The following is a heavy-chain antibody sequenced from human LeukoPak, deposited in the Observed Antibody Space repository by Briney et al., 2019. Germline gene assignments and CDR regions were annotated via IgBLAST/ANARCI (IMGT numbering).Heavy chain of an antibody. CDR1: GYTFTSYD. V-gene: IGHV1-8*03. CDR2: MNPNSGNT. CDR3: ARGRDDYSNYVNFDY. J-gene: IGHJ4*02. D-gene: IGHD4-11*01. Sequence: ASVKVSCKASGYTFTSYDINWVRQATGQGLEWMGWMNPNSGNTGYAQKFQGRVTITRNTSISSAYMELSSLRSEDTAVYYCARGRDDYSNYVNFDYWGQGTLVTVSS.